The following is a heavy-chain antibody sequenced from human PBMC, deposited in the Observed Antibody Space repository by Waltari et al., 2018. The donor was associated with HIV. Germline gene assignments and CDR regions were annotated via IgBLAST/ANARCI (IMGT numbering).Heavy chain of an antibody. CDR1: GYTFTSHV. V-gene: IGHV1-18*01. CDR2: ISAYNGNT. J-gene: IGHJ4*02. D-gene: IGHD6-19*01. CDR3: ARGIPSSSGWSVSDY. Sequence: QVQLVQSGAEVKKPRASVQVSCKASGYTFTSHVISWVRQAPGQGVEWMGWISAYNGNTHYAQKLQGRVTMTTDTSTSTAYMELRSLRSDDTAVYYCARGIPSSSGWSVSDYWGQGTLVTVSS.